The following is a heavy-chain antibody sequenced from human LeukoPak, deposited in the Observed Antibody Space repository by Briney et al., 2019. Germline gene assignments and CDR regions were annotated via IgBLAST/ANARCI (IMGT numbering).Heavy chain of an antibody. D-gene: IGHD3-3*01. Sequence: PSETLSLTCTVSGDSISSYYWSWIRQPPGKGLEWIGFIYYSGSTNYNPSLQSRVTISVGTSKNQFSLKLSSVTAADTAVYYCARQGFWRGYFVFDYWGQGTLVTVSS. CDR3: ARQGFWRGYFVFDY. CDR1: GDSISSYY. V-gene: IGHV4-59*08. CDR2: IYYSGST. J-gene: IGHJ4*02.